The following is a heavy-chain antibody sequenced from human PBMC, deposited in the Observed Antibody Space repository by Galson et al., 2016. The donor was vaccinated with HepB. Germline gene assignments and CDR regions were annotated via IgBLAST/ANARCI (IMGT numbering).Heavy chain of an antibody. CDR2: IWDNGNNK. V-gene: IGHV3-33*08. D-gene: IGHD2-2*03. CDR1: GFTFRTYS. J-gene: IGHJ4*02. Sequence: SLRLSCAASGFTFRTYSMHWVRQAPGKGLEWVALIWDNGNNKYYADSVKGRFTISRDSSKGTLFLQMNSLRAEDTAVYYCARDGYCTSTSCYYFEYWGQGTLVTVSS. CDR3: ARDGYCTSTSCYYFEY.